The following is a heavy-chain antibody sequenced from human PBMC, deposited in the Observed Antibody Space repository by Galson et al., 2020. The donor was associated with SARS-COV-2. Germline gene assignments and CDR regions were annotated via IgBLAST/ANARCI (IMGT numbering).Heavy chain of an antibody. CDR1: GYTFNKYW. CDR3: ARQGPDGKAAPGTNYYYYMDV. Sequence: KVSCRGSGYTFNKYWIGWVRQMPGKGLESMGIIYPGDSDTRYSPSFQGQVTISADKSINTAYLQWSSLKASDSAIYYCARQGPDGKAAPGTNYYYYMDVWGKGTTVTVSS. J-gene: IGHJ6*03. D-gene: IGHD6-13*01. CDR2: IYPGDSDT. V-gene: IGHV5-51*01.